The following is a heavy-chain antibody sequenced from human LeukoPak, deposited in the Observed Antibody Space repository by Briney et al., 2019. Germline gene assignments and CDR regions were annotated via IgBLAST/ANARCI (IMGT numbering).Heavy chain of an antibody. CDR1: GFTFSSYV. Sequence: PGGSLRPSCSASGFTFSSYVMYWVRQAPGKGLEYVSAISSNGGSTYYADSVKGRFTISRDNSKNTLYLQMSSLSAEDPAVYYCVKGLGGNEFDFWGQGTLVTVSS. D-gene: IGHD4-23*01. J-gene: IGHJ4*02. CDR2: ISSNGGST. CDR3: VKGLGGNEFDF. V-gene: IGHV3-64D*09.